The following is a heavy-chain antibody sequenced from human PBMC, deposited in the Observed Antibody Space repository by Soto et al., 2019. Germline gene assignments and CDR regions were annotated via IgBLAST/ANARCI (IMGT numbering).Heavy chain of an antibody. CDR3: AHRRLPLRYDFWSGYYTGGEFDC. V-gene: IGHV2-5*02. CDR1: GFSLSTSGVG. CDR2: IYWDDDK. Sequence: QITLKESGPTLVKPTQTLTLTCTFSGFSLSTSGVGVGWIRQPPGKALEWLALIYWDDDKRYSPSLKSRLTITKDTSKNQVVLTMTNMDPVDTATYSCAHRRLPLRYDFWSGYYTGGEFDCWGQGTLATVSS. D-gene: IGHD3-3*01. J-gene: IGHJ4*02.